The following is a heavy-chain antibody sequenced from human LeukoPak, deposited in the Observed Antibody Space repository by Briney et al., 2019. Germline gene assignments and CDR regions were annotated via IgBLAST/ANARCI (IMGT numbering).Heavy chain of an antibody. CDR1: GFTFSSYD. D-gene: IGHD6-13*01. CDR2: IGTTGDT. Sequence: PGGSLRLFCEVSGFTFSSYDMHWVRQTTGKGLEWVSGIGTTGDTHYPDSVKGRFTISRENAKNSLYLQMNSLRAGDTAVYYCARGKRYSSSWFYNRFDPWGQGALVTVSS. CDR3: ARGKRYSSSWFYNRFDP. J-gene: IGHJ5*02. V-gene: IGHV3-13*01.